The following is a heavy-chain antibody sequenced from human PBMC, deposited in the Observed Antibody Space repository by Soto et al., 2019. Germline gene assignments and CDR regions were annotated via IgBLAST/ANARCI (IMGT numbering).Heavy chain of an antibody. CDR3: ARGNCSSPNCYSFSGYYGMDV. CDR2: IYTRGST. D-gene: IGHD2-2*01. Sequence: SETLSLTCTVSGGSISSYYWSWIRQPAGKGLEWIGRIYTRGSTNYNPSLKSRVTMSLDTSKNQFSLKLTSVTAADTALYYCARGNCSSPNCYSFSGYYGMDVWGQGTTVTVS. CDR1: GGSISSYY. V-gene: IGHV4-4*07. J-gene: IGHJ6*02.